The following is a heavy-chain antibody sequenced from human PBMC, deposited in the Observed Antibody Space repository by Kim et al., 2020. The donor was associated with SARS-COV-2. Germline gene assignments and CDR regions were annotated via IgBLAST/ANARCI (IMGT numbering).Heavy chain of an antibody. CDR3: AREANFASRSQDF. CDR2: ISSSGRSI. Sequence: GGSLRLSCAGSGFTFSSYSMNWVRQAPGKGLEWIAYISSSGRSISYADSVKGRFTISSDNAKNSLYLQMNSLRAEDTAVYYCAREANFASRSQDFWGQGTLVTVSS. V-gene: IGHV3-48*04. D-gene: IGHD3-10*01. J-gene: IGHJ4*02. CDR1: GFTFSSYS.